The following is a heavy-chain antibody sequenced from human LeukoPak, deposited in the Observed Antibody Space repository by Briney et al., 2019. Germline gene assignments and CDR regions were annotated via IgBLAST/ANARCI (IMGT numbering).Heavy chain of an antibody. CDR2: INQSGST. CDR1: GESFSGDY. Sequence: NPSETLSLTCGVYGESFSGDYWSWIRQPPGKGLEWIGEINQSGSTNYIPSLKSRVTISVDTPKNQFSLKLISVTAADTAVYYCARGRWLQYETWGQGTLVTVSS. J-gene: IGHJ5*02. CDR3: ARGRWLQYET. D-gene: IGHD5-24*01. V-gene: IGHV4-34*01.